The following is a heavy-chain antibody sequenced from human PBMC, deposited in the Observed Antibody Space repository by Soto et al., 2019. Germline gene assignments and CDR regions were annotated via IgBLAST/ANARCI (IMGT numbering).Heavy chain of an antibody. J-gene: IGHJ5*02. CDR1: GFSLSHRGEV. Sequence: SGPPRVTHKQSLGMACTLCGFSLSHRGEVVGWIRQPPGKALEWLALIYWDDDKRYSPSLKSRLTITKDTSKNQVVLTMTNMDPVDTATYYCAHGVRGLNYFDPWGQGNLVTGSS. D-gene: IGHD3-10*01. CDR2: IYWDDDK. CDR3: AHGVRGLNYFDP. V-gene: IGHV2-5*02.